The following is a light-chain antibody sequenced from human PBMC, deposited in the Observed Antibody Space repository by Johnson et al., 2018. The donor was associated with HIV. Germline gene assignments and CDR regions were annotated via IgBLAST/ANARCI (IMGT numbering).Light chain of an antibody. Sequence: QSVLTQPPSVSAAPGQKVTISCSGSSSNIGSHYVSLYQQVPGTAPRLVIYDTIKRHSGIPDRFSWSKSGTSATLGITGLQTGDEADYYCGTWDSSLNAYVFGAATMVAVL. CDR3: GTWDSSLNAYV. CDR1: SSNIGSHY. CDR2: DTI. V-gene: IGLV1-51*01. J-gene: IGLJ1*01.